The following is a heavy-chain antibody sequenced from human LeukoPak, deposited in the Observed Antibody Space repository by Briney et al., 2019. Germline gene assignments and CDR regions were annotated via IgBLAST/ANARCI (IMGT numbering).Heavy chain of an antibody. J-gene: IGHJ3*02. CDR2: ISSSSSYI. CDR3: ARDGHCTNGVCSYAFDI. Sequence: PGGSLRLSCAASGFTFSSYSMNWVRQAPGKGLEWVSSISSSSSYIYYADSVKGRFTISRDNAKNSLYLQMNSLRAEDTAVYYCARDGHCTNGVCSYAFDIWGQGTMVTVSS. D-gene: IGHD2-8*01. V-gene: IGHV3-21*01. CDR1: GFTFSSYS.